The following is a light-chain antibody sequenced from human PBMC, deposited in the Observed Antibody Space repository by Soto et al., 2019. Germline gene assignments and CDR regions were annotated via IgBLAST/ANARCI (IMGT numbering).Light chain of an antibody. V-gene: IGKV1-6*02. Sequence: AIPMTQSPSSLSASVGDRVTITCRASQGIRNDLGWYQQKTGKAPDLLIYGATILQSGVPSRFSGSVSGTDFTLTINILETEDFGTYYCLQDYRFPWTFGQGTKVEI. J-gene: IGKJ1*01. CDR1: QGIRND. CDR2: GAT. CDR3: LQDYRFPWT.